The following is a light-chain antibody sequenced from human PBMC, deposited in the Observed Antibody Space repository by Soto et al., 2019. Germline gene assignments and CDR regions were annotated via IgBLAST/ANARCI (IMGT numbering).Light chain of an antibody. CDR1: QSVSSN. Sequence: EIVMTQSPATLSVSPGERATLSCRASQSVSSNLAWYQQKPGQAPRLLIYGASTRATSIPARFSGSGSGTECTLTISSLQSEDFAVDYCQQYNNWPPYTFGQGTKLEIK. J-gene: IGKJ2*01. CDR2: GAS. CDR3: QQYNNWPPYT. V-gene: IGKV3-15*01.